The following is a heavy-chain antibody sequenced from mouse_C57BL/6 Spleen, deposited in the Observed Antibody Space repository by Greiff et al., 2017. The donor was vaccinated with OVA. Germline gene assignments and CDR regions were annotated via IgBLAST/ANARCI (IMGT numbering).Heavy chain of an antibody. CDR3: ARGSMMVTIDY. CDR2: ISNGGGST. CDR1: GFTFSDYY. J-gene: IGHJ2*01. D-gene: IGHD2-3*01. Sequence: EVKLVESGGGLVQPGGSLKLSCAASGFTFSDYYMFWVRQTPEKRLEWVAYISNGGGSTYYPDTVKGRFTISRDNAKNTLYLQMSRLKSEDTAMYYCARGSMMVTIDYWGQGTTLTVSS. V-gene: IGHV5-12*01.